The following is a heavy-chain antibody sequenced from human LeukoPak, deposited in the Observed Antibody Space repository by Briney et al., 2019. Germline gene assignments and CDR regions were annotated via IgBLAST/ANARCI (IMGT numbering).Heavy chain of an antibody. CDR2: IPYDGSNK. D-gene: IGHD3-22*01. CDR1: GFTFSSYA. CDR3: ARERAITMIVVVTYGMDV. V-gene: IGHV3-30-3*01. J-gene: IGHJ6*02. Sequence: GGSLRLSCAASGFTFSSYAMHWVRQAPGKGLEWVAVIPYDGSNKYYADSVKGRFTISRDNSKNTLYLQMNSLRAEDTAVYYCARERAITMIVVVTYGMDVWGQGTTVTVSS.